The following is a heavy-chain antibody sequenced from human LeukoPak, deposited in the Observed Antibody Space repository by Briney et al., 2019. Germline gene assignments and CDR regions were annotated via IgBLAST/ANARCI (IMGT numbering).Heavy chain of an antibody. CDR3: AKGASRSQYYHGIDV. Sequence: GGSLRLSCAASGFTFDDYAMNWVRQAPGKGLEWVSGITWNSGSIGYADSVKGRFTISRDNAKNSLYLQMNSLRAEDTALYYCAKGASRSQYYHGIDVWGQGTTVTVSS. D-gene: IGHD3-10*01. CDR2: ITWNSGSI. V-gene: IGHV3-9*01. J-gene: IGHJ6*02. CDR1: GFTFDDYA.